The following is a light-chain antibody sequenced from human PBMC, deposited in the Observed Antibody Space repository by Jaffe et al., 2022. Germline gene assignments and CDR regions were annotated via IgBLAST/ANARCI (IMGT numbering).Light chain of an antibody. CDR3: QQRSNWPPIT. CDR2: DAS. Sequence: EIVLTQSPATLSLFPGERATLSCRASQSVNNYLAWYQQKPGQSPRLLIYDASNRATGIPARFSGSGSGTDFTLIITSLEPEDSGIYYCQQRSNWPPITFGQGTRLEIK. J-gene: IGKJ5*01. V-gene: IGKV3-11*01. CDR1: QSVNNY.